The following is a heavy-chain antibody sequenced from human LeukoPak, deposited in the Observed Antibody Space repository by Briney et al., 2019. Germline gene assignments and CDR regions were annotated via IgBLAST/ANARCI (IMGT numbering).Heavy chain of an antibody. Sequence: SETLSLTCAVYCGSFSCYYWSWIRQPPGKGLEWIGEINHSGSTNYNPSLKSRVTISVDTSKNQFSLKLSSVTAADTAVYYCATADYCDSSGYWVQGTLVTVSS. CDR2: INHSGST. CDR1: CGSFSCYY. V-gene: IGHV4-34*01. D-gene: IGHD3-22*01. J-gene: IGHJ4*02. CDR3: ATADYCDSSGY.